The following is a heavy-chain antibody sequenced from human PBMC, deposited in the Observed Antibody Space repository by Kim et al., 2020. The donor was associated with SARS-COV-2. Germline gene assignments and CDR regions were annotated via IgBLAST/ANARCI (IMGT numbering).Heavy chain of an antibody. D-gene: IGHD3-22*01. J-gene: IGHJ4*02. Sequence: SVKGRFTISRENAKNSLFLQMNSLRADDTAVYYCVRAGHYDSSGYLRDLDYWGQGSMVTVST. CDR3: VRAGHYDSSGYLRDLDY. V-gene: IGHV3-11*06.